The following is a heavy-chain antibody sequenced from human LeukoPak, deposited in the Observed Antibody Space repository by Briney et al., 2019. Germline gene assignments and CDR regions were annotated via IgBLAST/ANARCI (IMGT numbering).Heavy chain of an antibody. CDR1: GGSISSYY. Sequence: KPSETLSPTRTVSGGSISSYYRSWIRQPPRKGLEWIGRGSISGSTNYNPSLNSRVTMSVETSKNQFSLKLSSVTAADTAVYYCARDSYFGSGNYYIDYWGQGTLVTVSS. CDR2: GSISGST. CDR3: ARDSYFGSGNYYIDY. J-gene: IGHJ4*02. D-gene: IGHD3-10*01. V-gene: IGHV4-4*07.